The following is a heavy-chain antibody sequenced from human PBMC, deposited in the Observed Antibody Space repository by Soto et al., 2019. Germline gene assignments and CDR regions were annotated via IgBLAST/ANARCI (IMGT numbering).Heavy chain of an antibody. V-gene: IGHV4-59*01. Sequence: PSETLSLTCTVSGGSISSYYWSWIRQPPGKGLEWIGYIYYSGSTNYNPSLKSRVTISVDTSKNQFSLKLSSVTAADTAVYYCARAERRWLKLLLNDAFDIWGQGTMVTVSS. CDR1: GGSISSYY. J-gene: IGHJ3*02. CDR3: ARAERRWLKLLLNDAFDI. CDR2: IYYSGST. D-gene: IGHD2-2*01.